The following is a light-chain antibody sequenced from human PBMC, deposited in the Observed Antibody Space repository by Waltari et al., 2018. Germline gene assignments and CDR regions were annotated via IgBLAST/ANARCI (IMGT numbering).Light chain of an antibody. V-gene: IGKV1-39*01. Sequence: DIQMTQSPSSLSAFVGDRVTINCRASQMINTFLNWYQQKPGNGPKLLIYAVSNSQTGVPSRFSGSGSETDFTLTIHNLQPEDFATYYCQQTSSIPVTFGGGTTVEMK. CDR3: QQTSSIPVT. J-gene: IGKJ4*01. CDR2: AVS. CDR1: QMINTF.